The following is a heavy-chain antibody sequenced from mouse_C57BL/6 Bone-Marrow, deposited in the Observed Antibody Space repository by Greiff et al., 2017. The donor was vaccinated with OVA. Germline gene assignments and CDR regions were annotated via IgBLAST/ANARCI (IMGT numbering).Heavy chain of an antibody. CDR1: GYTFTSYW. CDR3: ASELGPVDY. Sequence: QVQLKQPGAELVKPGASVKLSCKASGYTFTSYWMHWVKQRPGQGLEWIGMIHPTSGSTNYNEKFKSKATLTVDKSSSTAYMQLSSLTSEDSAVYYCASELGPVDYWGQGTTLTVSS. V-gene: IGHV1-64*01. CDR2: IHPTSGST. D-gene: IGHD4-1*01. J-gene: IGHJ2*01.